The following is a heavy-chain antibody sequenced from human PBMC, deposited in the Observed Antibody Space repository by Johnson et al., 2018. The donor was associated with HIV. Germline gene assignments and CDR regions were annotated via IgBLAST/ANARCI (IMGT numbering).Heavy chain of an antibody. CDR1: GFTFSSYS. D-gene: IGHD5-24*01. J-gene: IGHJ3*02. Sequence: QVQLVESGGGVVQPGRSLRLSCAASGFTFSSYSMHWVRQAPGKGLEWVAVIWYDGSNKYYVDSVKGRITISRDNAKNSLYLQMNSLRAEDTAVYYCARDQWMAGDAFDIWGQGTVVTVSS. CDR3: ARDQWMAGDAFDI. CDR2: IWYDGSNK. V-gene: IGHV3-33*08.